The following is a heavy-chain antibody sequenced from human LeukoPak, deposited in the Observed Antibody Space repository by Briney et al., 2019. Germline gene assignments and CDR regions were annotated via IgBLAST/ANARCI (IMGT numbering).Heavy chain of an antibody. J-gene: IGHJ5*02. CDR1: GFTFSLFG. V-gene: IGHV3-30*18. CDR3: AKDENFNWFDP. D-gene: IGHD3-3*01. Sequence: PGGSLRLSCAASGFTFSLFGMHWVRQAPGKGLEWVALISYDGSNKWYADSVEGRFTTSRDNPKNTLYLQMNSLRAEDTAAYYCAKDENFNWFDPWGQGTLVTVSS. CDR2: ISYDGSNK.